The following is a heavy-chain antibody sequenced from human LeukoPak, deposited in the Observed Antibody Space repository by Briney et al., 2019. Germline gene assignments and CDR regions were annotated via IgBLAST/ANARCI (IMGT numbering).Heavy chain of an antibody. V-gene: IGHV3-64*01. J-gene: IGHJ6*02. CDR3: ARGGRSGYGYYYYGMDV. Sequence: GGSLRLSCAASGFTFSSYAMPWVRQAPGKGLEYVSAISSNGGSTYYANSVKGRFTISRDNSKNTLYLQMGSLRAEDMAVYYCARGGRSGYGYYYYGMDVWGQGTTVTASS. D-gene: IGHD5-12*01. CDR2: ISSNGGST. CDR1: GFTFSSYA.